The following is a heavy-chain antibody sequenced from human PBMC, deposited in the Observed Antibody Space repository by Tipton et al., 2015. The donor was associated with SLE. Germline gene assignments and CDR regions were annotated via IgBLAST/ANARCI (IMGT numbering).Heavy chain of an antibody. CDR3: TTVSGDSSGWGDY. J-gene: IGHJ4*02. V-gene: IGHV3-15*01. Sequence: SLRLSCAASGFTFSNAWMSWVRQAPGKGLEWVGRIKSRTDGGTTDYAAPVKGRFTISRDDSKNTLYLQMNSLKTEDTAVYYCTTVSGDSSGWGDYWGQGTLVTVSS. D-gene: IGHD6-25*01. CDR2: IKSRTDGGTT. CDR1: GFTFSNAW.